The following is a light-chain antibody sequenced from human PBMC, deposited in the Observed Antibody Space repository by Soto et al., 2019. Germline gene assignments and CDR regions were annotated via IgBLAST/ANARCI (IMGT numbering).Light chain of an antibody. J-gene: IGLJ1*01. CDR2: EVS. CDR3: SSYTTTNTLCV. Sequence: QSALTQPASVSGSPGQSITISCTGTSSDVGYNYVSWYQQYPGKAPKIIIYEVSNRPSGVSHRFSGSKSDNTASLTISGLQAEDEAVYYCSSYTTTNTLCVFGTGTKLTVL. V-gene: IGLV2-14*01. CDR1: SSDVGYNY.